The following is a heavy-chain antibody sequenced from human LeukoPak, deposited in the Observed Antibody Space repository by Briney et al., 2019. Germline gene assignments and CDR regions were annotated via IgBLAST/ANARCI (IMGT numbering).Heavy chain of an antibody. V-gene: IGHV1-8*01. J-gene: IGHJ5*02. CDR2: MNPNSGNT. Sequence: GGSVKVSCKASGYTFTSYDINWVRQATGQGLEWMGWMNPNSGNTGYAQKFQGRVTMTRNTSISTAYMELSSLRSEDTAVYYCARGRRHIVVVTAQRVWFDPWGQGTLVTVSS. CDR1: GYTFTSYD. D-gene: IGHD2-21*02. CDR3: ARGRRHIVVVTAQRVWFDP.